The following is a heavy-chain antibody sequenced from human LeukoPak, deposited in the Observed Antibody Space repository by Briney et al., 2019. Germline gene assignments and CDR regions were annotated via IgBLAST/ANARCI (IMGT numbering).Heavy chain of an antibody. D-gene: IGHD6-6*01. CDR1: GGSISSGSYY. V-gene: IGHV4-61*01. CDR2: IYYSGST. CDR3: ARDRSIAARPGWLDP. Sequence: SETLSLTCTVSGGSISSGSYYWSWIRQPPGKGLEWIGYIYYSGSTNYNPSLKSRVTISVDTSKNQFSLKLSSVTAADTAVYYCARDRSIAARPGWLDPWGQGTLVTVSS. J-gene: IGHJ5*02.